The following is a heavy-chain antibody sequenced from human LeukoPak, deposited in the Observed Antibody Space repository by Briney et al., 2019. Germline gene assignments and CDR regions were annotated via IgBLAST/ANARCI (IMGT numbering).Heavy chain of an antibody. V-gene: IGHV3-30*02. CDR1: GFTFSSYG. CDR2: IRYDGSNK. D-gene: IGHD3-3*01. CDR3: ARGGTSRYDFIY. J-gene: IGHJ4*02. Sequence: GGSLRLSCAASGFTFSSYGMHWVRQAPGKGLEWVAFIRYDGSNKYYADSVKGRFTISRDNAKNTLYLQMNSLRAEDTAVYYCARGGTSRYDFIYWGQGTLVPVSS.